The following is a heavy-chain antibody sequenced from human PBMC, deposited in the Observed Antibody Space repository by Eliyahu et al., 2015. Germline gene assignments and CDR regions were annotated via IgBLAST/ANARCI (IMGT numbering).Heavy chain of an antibody. CDR3: ARGWELRHYYYYGMDV. J-gene: IGHJ6*02. Sequence: EVQLVESGGGLVQPGGSLRLSCAASGFTFSSYWMHWVRQAPGKGLVWVSRINSDGSSTSYADSVKGRFTISRDNAKNTLYLQMNSLRAEDTAVYYCARGWELRHYYYYGMDVWGQGTTVTVSS. CDR1: GFTFSSYW. D-gene: IGHD1-26*01. V-gene: IGHV3-74*01. CDR2: INSDGSST.